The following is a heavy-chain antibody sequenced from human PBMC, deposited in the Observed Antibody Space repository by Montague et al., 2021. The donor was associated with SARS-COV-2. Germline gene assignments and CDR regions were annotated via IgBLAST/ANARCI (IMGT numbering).Heavy chain of an antibody. V-gene: IGHV3-48*02. Sequence: SLRLSCAASGFTFSSYSMNWVRQAPGKGLEWVSFISTSSSTIYYADSAKGRFTISRDNAKNSLYLQMNSLRDEDTAVYYCARDGGTITIFGVLSMLRYFDYWGQGTLVTVSS. D-gene: IGHD3-3*01. CDR3: ARDGGTITIFGVLSMLRYFDY. J-gene: IGHJ4*02. CDR2: ISTSSSTI. CDR1: GFTFSSYS.